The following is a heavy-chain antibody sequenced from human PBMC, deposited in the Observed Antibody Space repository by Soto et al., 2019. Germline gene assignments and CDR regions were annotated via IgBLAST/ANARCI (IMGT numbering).Heavy chain of an antibody. CDR1: GGSISSSSYY. CDR2: IYYSGLT. J-gene: IGHJ4*02. CDR3: DRQRTTVVTQAYFDH. V-gene: IGHV4-39*01. Sequence: ETLGVTGDVSGGSISSSSYYGGWIRQPPGKGLEWIGSIYYSGLTYYNPSFKSRVTISIDTSKNQFSLKLSSVTATDTAVYYCDRQRTTVVTQAYFDHWGQGALVTVYS. D-gene: IGHD2-21*02.